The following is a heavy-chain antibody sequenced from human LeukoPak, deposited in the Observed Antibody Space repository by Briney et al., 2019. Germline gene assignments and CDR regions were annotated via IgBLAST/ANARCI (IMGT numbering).Heavy chain of an antibody. CDR3: ASDLGYDILTGPRAFDI. V-gene: IGHV1-24*01. CDR1: GYTLTELS. J-gene: IGHJ3*02. CDR2: FDPEDGET. D-gene: IGHD3-9*01. Sequence: ASVKVSCKVSGYTLTELSMHWVRQAPGKGLEWMGGFDPEDGETIYAQKFQGRVTMTEDTSTDTAYMELSSLRSEDTAVYYCASDLGYDILTGPRAFDIWGQGTMVTVSS.